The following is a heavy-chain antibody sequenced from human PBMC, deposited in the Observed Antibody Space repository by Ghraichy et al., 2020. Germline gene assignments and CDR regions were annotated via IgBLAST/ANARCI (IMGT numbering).Heavy chain of an antibody. Sequence: SQTLSLTCTVSGGSISSGDYYWSWIRQPPGKGLEWIGYIYYSGSTYYNPSLKSRVTISVDTSKNQFSLKLSSVTAADTAVYYCARDGPYCSGGSCYSRESYYYYGMDVWGQGTTVTVSS. CDR2: IYYSGST. CDR3: ARDGPYCSGGSCYSRESYYYYGMDV. D-gene: IGHD2-15*01. V-gene: IGHV4-30-4*01. CDR1: GGSISSGDYY. J-gene: IGHJ6*02.